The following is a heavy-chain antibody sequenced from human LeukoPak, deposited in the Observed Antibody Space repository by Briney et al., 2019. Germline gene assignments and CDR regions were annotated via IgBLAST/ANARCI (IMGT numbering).Heavy chain of an antibody. CDR3: AGLPAGRPLDY. Sequence: SETLSLTCTVSGVSVSSGDYYWNWIRQSPGKGLEWIGYIHTSGRTNYNPSLESRVTIVSDTSKNQFSLNLRSVIAADTAVYYCAGLPAGRPLDYWGQGSLVTVSS. CDR2: IHTSGRT. J-gene: IGHJ4*02. CDR1: GVSVSSGDYY. D-gene: IGHD2-2*01. V-gene: IGHV4-61*08.